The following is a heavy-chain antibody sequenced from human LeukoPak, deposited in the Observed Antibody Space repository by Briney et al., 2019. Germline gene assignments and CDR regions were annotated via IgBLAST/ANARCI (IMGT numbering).Heavy chain of an antibody. D-gene: IGHD5-12*01. V-gene: IGHV3-11*04. CDR1: GVPFSTYG. J-gene: IGHJ4*02. CDR3: AKSPGGYSGPFGD. CDR2: ISTSGTAV. Sequence: GGTLRLSCAASGVPFSTYGMSWIRQAPGKGLEWVSYISTSGTAVYYADSVKGRFTISRDNAKNSLYLQMNSLRVEDTAVYYCAKSPGGYSGPFGDWGQGTLVTVSS.